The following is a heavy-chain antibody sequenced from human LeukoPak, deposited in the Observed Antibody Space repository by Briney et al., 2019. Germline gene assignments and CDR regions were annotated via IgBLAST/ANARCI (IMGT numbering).Heavy chain of an antibody. CDR3: ARYYYGSGSYYTYYYYYMDV. CDR2: IYYSGST. J-gene: IGHJ6*03. CDR1: GGSISSYY. Sequence: SETLSLTCTVSGGSISSYYWSWIRQPPGKGLEWIGYIYYSGSTNYNPSLKSRVTISVDTSKNQFSLKLSSVTAADTAVYYCARYYYGSGSYYTYYYYYMDVWGKGTMVTVSS. V-gene: IGHV4-59*01. D-gene: IGHD3-10*01.